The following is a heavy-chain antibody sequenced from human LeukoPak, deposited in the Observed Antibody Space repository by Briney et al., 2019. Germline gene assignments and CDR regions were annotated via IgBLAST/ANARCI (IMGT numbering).Heavy chain of an antibody. D-gene: IGHD2-21*02. V-gene: IGHV4-59*01. J-gene: IGHJ3*02. CDR1: GGSISSYY. CDR3: ARDIVVVTAEAFDI. Sequence: SETLSLTCTVSGGSISSYYWSWIRQPPGKGLEWIGYIYYSGSTNYNPPLKSRVTISVDTSKNQFSLKLSSVTAADTAVYYCARDIVVVTAEAFDIWGQGTMVTVSS. CDR2: IYYSGST.